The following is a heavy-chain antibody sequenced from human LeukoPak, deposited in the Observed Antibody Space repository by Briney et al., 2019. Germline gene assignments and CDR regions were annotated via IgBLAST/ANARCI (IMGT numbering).Heavy chain of an antibody. CDR1: GGSISSGYYY. D-gene: IGHD3-22*01. CDR2: IYSSGST. Sequence: QASETLSLTCTVSGGSISSGYYYWSWIRQHPGKGLEYIGYIYSSGSTYYNPSLKSRVTISVDTSKNLFSLKLSSVTAADTAVYYCASLFRTYYYDTSGPHHFDYWGQGTLVTVSS. J-gene: IGHJ4*02. V-gene: IGHV4-31*03. CDR3: ASLFRTYYYDTSGPHHFDY.